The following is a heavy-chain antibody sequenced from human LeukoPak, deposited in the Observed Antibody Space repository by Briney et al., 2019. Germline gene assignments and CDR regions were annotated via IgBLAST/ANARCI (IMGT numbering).Heavy chain of an antibody. V-gene: IGHV3-20*04. D-gene: IGHD3-10*01. CDR1: GFTFDDYG. CDR2: INWIGGST. J-gene: IGHJ4*02. Sequence: GGSLRLSCAASGFTFDDYGMSWVRQAPGKGLEWVSGINWIGGSTVYADSVKGRFTISRDNAKNSLYLQMNSLRAEDTALYYCARYYYYGSGSYTFDYWGQGTLVTVSS. CDR3: ARYYYYGSGSYTFDY.